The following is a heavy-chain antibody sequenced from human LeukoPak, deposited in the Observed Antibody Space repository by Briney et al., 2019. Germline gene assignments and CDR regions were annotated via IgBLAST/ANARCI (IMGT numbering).Heavy chain of an antibody. CDR2: ISGSGGST. CDR3: AKDLLHSSYYYMDV. Sequence: GSLRLSCAAPGFTFSSYAMSWVRQAPGKGLEWVSAISGSGGSTYYADSVKGRFTISRDNSKNTLYLQMNSLRAEDTAVYYCAKDLLHSSYYYMDVWGKGTTVTVSS. V-gene: IGHV3-23*01. J-gene: IGHJ6*03. CDR1: GFTFSSYA. D-gene: IGHD2/OR15-2a*01.